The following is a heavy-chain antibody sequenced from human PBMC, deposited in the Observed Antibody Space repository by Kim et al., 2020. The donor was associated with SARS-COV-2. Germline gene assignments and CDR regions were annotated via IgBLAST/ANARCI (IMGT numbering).Heavy chain of an antibody. Sequence: GGSLRLSCAASGFTVSSNYMSWVRQAPGKGLEWVSVIYSGGSTYYADSVKGQFTISRDNSKNTLYLQMNSLRAEDTAVYYWARGEGVNDFYGMDVWGQGTTVTVSS. V-gene: IGHV3-53*01. J-gene: IGHJ6*02. CDR3: ARGEGVNDFYGMDV. D-gene: IGHD1-26*01. CDR2: IYSGGST. CDR1: GFTVSSNY.